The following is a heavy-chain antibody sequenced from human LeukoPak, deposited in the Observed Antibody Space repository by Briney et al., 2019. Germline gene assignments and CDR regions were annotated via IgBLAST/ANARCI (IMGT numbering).Heavy chain of an antibody. CDR2: INPNSGGT. CDR3: ARDLASGDIVVVPAAIGY. J-gene: IGHJ4*02. CDR1: GYTFTGYY. Sequence: ASVKVSCKASGYTFTGYYMHWVRQAPGQGLEWMGWINPNSGGTNYAQKFQGRVTMTRDTSIGTAYMELSRLRSDDTAVYYCARDLASGDIVVVPAAIGYWGQGTLVTVSS. V-gene: IGHV1-2*02. D-gene: IGHD2-2*01.